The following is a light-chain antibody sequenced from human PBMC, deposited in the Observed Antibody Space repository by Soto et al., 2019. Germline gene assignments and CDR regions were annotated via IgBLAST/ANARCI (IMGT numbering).Light chain of an antibody. CDR2: DVD. CDR1: SSDVGGYNY. J-gene: IGLJ2*01. V-gene: IGLV2-11*01. Sequence: QYALTQPRSVSGSPGQSVTISCTGTSSDVGGYNYVSWYQHHPGKAPTFMIYDVDKRPSGVPDRFSGSKSGNTASLTISGLQAEDEADYFCCSYAGSYYIIFCGGTNLTVL. CDR3: CSYAGSYYII.